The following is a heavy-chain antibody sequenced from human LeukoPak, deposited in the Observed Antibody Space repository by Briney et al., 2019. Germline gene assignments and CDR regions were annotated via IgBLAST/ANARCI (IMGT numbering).Heavy chain of an antibody. D-gene: IGHD2-2*01. CDR3: ARDTNVVDY. CDR2: IYSGGST. J-gene: IGHJ4*02. CDR1: GFNVSSSY. Sequence: GGSLRLSCAASGFNVSSSYMSWVRQAPGKGLEWVSVIYSGGSTYNTDSVKGRFTISRDDSKNTLYLQMNSLRVEDTAVYYCARDTNVVDYWGQGALVTVSS. V-gene: IGHV3-53*01.